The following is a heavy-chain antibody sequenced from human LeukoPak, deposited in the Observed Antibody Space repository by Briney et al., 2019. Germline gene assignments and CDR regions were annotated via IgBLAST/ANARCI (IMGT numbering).Heavy chain of an antibody. CDR1: GYTFTTYY. J-gene: IGHJ5*02. V-gene: IGHV1-18*04. D-gene: IGHD2-15*01. CDR2: ISAFNGNT. Sequence: ASVKVSCKASGYTFTTYYMHWVRQAPGQGLEWIGWISAFNGNTNYVQKLQGRVTMTTDTSTSTAYVELRSLRSDDTAVYYCARDRYCSGGSCYSGVGFDPWGQGTLVTVSS. CDR3: ARDRYCSGGSCYSGVGFDP.